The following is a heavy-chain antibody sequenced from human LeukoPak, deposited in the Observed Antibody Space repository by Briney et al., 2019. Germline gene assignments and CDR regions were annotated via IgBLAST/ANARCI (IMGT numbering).Heavy chain of an antibody. V-gene: IGHV4-61*02. J-gene: IGHJ4*02. Sequence: SETLSLTCTVSGGSISSGSYYWSWIRQPAGKGLEWIGRIYTSGSTNYNPSLKSRVTISVDTSKNQFSLKLSSVTAADTAVYYCARGDTMVRGVIVPFDYWGQGTLVTVSS. CDR2: IYTSGST. CDR1: GGSISSGSYY. D-gene: IGHD3-10*01. CDR3: ARGDTMVRGVIVPFDY.